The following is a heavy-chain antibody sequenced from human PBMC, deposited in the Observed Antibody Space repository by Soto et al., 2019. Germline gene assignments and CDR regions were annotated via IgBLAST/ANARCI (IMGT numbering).Heavy chain of an antibody. CDR2: ISYDGINK. Sequence: GGSLRLSFTASGVTFSSYGLHWVRQAPCEVLGWVAVISYDGINKYYAYSVKGRFTISRDNSKNTLYLQMNSLRAEDTAVYYCVKDIVVVVAATTPGAGAHYYYYGQDVWGEWTTVTVSS. D-gene: IGHD2-15*01. CDR3: VKDIVVVVAATTPGAGAHYYYYGQDV. J-gene: IGHJ6*02. V-gene: IGHV3-30*18. CDR1: GVTFSSYG.